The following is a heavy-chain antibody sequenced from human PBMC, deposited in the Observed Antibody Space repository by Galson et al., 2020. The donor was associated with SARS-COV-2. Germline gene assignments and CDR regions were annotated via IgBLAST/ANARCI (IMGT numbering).Heavy chain of an antibody. CDR1: GDSISSTKW. J-gene: IGHJ4*02. CDR2: IYHSGSP. V-gene: IGHV4-4*02. Sequence: ASETLSLTCAVSGDSISSTKWWSWVRQPPGKGLQWIGGIYHSGSPDYNPSLKSRVTISMDKSTNQFSVRLRSVTAADTAVYFCARDHPLGQWLVRGYFDWWGQGILVTVSS. D-gene: IGHD6-19*01. CDR3: ARDHPLGQWLVRGYFDW.